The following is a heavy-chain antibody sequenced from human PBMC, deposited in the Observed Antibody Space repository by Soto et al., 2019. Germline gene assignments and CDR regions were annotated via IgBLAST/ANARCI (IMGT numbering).Heavy chain of an antibody. D-gene: IGHD2-21*01. CDR2: IYYSGST. Sequence: SETLSLTCTVSGGPISRYYWSWIRQSPGKGLEWIGYIYYSGSTNYNPSLKSRLTISVDTSKNQFSLKLSSVTAADTAVYYCARAIAQDYFDYWGQGALVTVSS. CDR3: ARAIAQDYFDY. V-gene: IGHV4-59*08. CDR1: GGPISRYY. J-gene: IGHJ4*02.